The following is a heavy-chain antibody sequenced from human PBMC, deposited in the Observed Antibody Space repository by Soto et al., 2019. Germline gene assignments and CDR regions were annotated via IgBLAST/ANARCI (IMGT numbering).Heavy chain of an antibody. D-gene: IGHD6-13*01. Sequence: GTRRLSCAVSGLRLSSYSMIWVRQAPGEGLEWVSSITSSSSSIFYAASVQGRFTISRDNAKNSLYLQMNGLRAEDTAVYYCARAFAGTSSSDYWGQGTLVTGSS. CDR2: ITSSSSSI. CDR3: ARAFAGTSSSDY. V-gene: IGHV3-21*01. CDR1: GLRLSSYS. J-gene: IGHJ4*02.